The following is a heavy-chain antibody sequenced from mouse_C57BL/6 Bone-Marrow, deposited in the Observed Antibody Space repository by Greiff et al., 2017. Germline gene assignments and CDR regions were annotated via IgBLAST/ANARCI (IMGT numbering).Heavy chain of an antibody. J-gene: IGHJ2*01. CDR1: GYAFSSYW. V-gene: IGHV1-80*01. Sequence: QVQLQQSGAELVKPGASVKISCKASGYAFSSYWMNWVKQRPGKGLEWIGQIYPGDGDTNYNGTFKGKATLTADKSSSTAYMQLSSLTSEDSAVYFCARDYGSSSYYFDYGGQGTTLTVSS. CDR3: ARDYGSSSYYFDY. D-gene: IGHD1-1*01. CDR2: IYPGDGDT.